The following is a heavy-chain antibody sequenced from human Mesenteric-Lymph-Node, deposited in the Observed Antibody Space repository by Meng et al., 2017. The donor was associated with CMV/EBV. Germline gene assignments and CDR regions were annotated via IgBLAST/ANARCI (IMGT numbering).Heavy chain of an antibody. J-gene: IGHJ6*02. V-gene: IGHV3-30*02. Sequence: GGSLRLSCAASGFSFSSYEMNWVRQAPGKGLEWVAFIGYDGSNENYADAVKGRVTISRDNSKNTLYLQMNSLRAEDTAVYYCARDRMATFLGYYYYGMDVWGQGTTVTVSS. CDR1: GFSFSSYE. CDR3: ARDRMATFLGYYYYGMDV. D-gene: IGHD5-24*01. CDR2: IGYDGSNE.